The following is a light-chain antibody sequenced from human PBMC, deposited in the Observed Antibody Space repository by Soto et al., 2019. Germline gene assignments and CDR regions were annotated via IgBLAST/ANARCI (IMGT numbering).Light chain of an antibody. J-gene: IGLJ1*01. CDR3: CSFAGSNPFPYV. Sequence: QSVLTQPASVSGSPGQSITISCTGTSSDVGGYNLVSWYQQHPDKAPKLIIYEVNERPSGVSSRFSGSKSGNTASLTVSGLQPDDEADYHCCSFAGSNPFPYVFGTGTKVTVL. CDR1: SSDVGGYNL. V-gene: IGLV2-23*02. CDR2: EVN.